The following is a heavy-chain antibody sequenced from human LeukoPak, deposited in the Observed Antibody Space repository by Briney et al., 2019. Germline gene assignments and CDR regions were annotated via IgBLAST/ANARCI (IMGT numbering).Heavy chain of an antibody. Sequence: QPGGSLRLSCAASGFTFSSYAIHWVRQAPGKGLEWVAVISYDGSNEYYADSVKGRFIISRDDSWNTLYLQTNSLRGENTALYYCARDGNGFNSGWSAFFDYWGQGTLVTVSS. D-gene: IGHD6-19*01. V-gene: IGHV3-30*04. J-gene: IGHJ4*01. CDR3: ARDGNGFNSGWSAFFDY. CDR2: ISYDGSNE. CDR1: GFTFSSYA.